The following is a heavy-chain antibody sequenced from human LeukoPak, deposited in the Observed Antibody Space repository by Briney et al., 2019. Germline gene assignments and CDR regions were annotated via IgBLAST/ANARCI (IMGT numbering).Heavy chain of an antibody. V-gene: IGHV4-31*03. D-gene: IGHD4-17*01. CDR3: ARGGHDYGDY. CDR2: IYYSGST. CDR1: GGSISSGGYY. Sequence: KPSETLSLTCTVSGGSISSGGYYWSWIRQHPGKGLEWIGYIYYSGSTYYNPSLKSRVTISVDTSKNQFSLKLSSVTAADTAVYYCARGGHDYGDYWGQGTLVTVSS. J-gene: IGHJ4*02.